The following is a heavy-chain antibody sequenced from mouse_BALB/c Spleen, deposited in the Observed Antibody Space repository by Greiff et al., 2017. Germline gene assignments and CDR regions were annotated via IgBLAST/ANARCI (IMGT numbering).Heavy chain of an antibody. J-gene: IGHJ4*01. CDR1: GYTFTDYA. Sequence: QVQLKESGPELVRPGVSVKISCKGSGYTFTDYAMHWVKQSHAKSLEWIGVISTYYGNTNYNQKFKGKATMTVDKSSSTAYMELARLTSEDSAIYYCARYYDYDDAMDYWGQGTSVTVSS. V-gene: IGHV1-67*01. D-gene: IGHD2-4*01. CDR3: ARYYDYDDAMDY. CDR2: ISTYYGNT.